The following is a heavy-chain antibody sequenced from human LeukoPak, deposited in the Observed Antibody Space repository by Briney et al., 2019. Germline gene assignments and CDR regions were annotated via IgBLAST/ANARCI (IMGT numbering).Heavy chain of an antibody. J-gene: IGHJ4*02. CDR2: VCTSGST. CDR1: GVSISSYY. V-gene: IGHV4-4*09. D-gene: IGHD4-17*01. Sequence: PSETLSLTCAVSGVSISSYYWTWIRQPPGKGLEWIGYVCTSGSTNYNPSLTSRVTIAVDTSKNQFSLKLNSVTAADTAVYYCARLAPVAQSGDYLGYFDYWGQGALVTVSS. CDR3: ARLAPVAQSGDYLGYFDY.